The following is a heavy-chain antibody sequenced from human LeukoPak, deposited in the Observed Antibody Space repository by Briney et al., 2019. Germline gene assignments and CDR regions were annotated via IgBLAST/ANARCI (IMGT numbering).Heavy chain of an antibody. J-gene: IGHJ4*02. CDR1: GFTFSSYA. V-gene: IGHV3-23*01. CDR2: ISGSGAST. CDR3: AKNVDYSSRGADY. D-gene: IGHD6-19*01. Sequence: GGSLRLSCAASGFTFSSYAMSWVRQAPGKGLEWVSAISGSGASTYYADSVKGRFTISRDNSKNTLYLQMKSLRAEDTAVYYCAKNVDYSSRGADYWGQGTLVTVSS.